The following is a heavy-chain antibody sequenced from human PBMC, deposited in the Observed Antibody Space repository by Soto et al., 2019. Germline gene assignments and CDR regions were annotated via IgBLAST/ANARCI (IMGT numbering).Heavy chain of an antibody. CDR1: GYTFTGYY. CDR3: ARDLSSLTPMGRGVMCH. Sequence: GASVKVSCKASGYTFTGYYMHWVRQAPGQGLEWMGWINPNSGGTNYAQKFQGRVTMTRDTSISTAYMELSRLRSDDTAVYYCARDLSSLTPMGRGVMCHWGHGTLVTVSS. CDR2: INPNSGGT. D-gene: IGHD3-10*01. V-gene: IGHV1-2*02. J-gene: IGHJ4*01.